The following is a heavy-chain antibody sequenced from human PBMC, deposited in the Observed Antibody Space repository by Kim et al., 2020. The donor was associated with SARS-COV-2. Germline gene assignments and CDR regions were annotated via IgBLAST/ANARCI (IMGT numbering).Heavy chain of an antibody. D-gene: IGHD3-3*01. Sequence: SETLSLTCTVSGGSISSRNYYWGWVRQPPGKGLEWIGSIYYSGSTYYNPSLKSRVTISVDTSKNQFSLKLSSVTAADTALYYCASIGGYYDFWSGYQDAFDICGQGTMVTVSS. J-gene: IGHJ3*02. V-gene: IGHV4-39*01. CDR1: GGSISSRNYY. CDR2: IYYSGST. CDR3: ASIGGYYDFWSGYQDAFDI.